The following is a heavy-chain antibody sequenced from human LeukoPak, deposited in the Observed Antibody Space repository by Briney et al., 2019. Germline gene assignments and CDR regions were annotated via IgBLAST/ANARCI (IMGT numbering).Heavy chain of an antibody. CDR2: ISTSSGTI. J-gene: IGHJ3*02. D-gene: IGHD3-10*01. Sequence: GGSLRLSCAASGFTFSSYSMNWVRQAPGKGLEWVSHISTSSGTIYYADSVRGRFTISRDNAKNSLYLQMNSLRDEDTAVYYCARVLRGAFDIWGQGTMVTVSS. V-gene: IGHV3-48*02. CDR3: ARVLRGAFDI. CDR1: GFTFSSYS.